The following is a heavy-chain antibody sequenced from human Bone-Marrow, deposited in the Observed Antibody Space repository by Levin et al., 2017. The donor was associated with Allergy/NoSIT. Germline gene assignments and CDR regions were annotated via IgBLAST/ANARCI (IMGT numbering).Heavy chain of an antibody. V-gene: IGHV4-61*01. CDR1: GGSVSGGTYY. CDR2: INYRGST. CDR3: ARNRIVVSGGNDYYYGMDV. D-gene: IGHD3-22*01. Sequence: KPSETLSLTCTVSGGSVSGGTYYWSWIRQPPGKGLEWIGYINYRGSTKYNPSLKSRVTISVDTSKNEFSLKLSSVTAADTAVYYCARNRIVVSGGNDYYYGMDVWGQGTTVTVSS. J-gene: IGHJ6*02.